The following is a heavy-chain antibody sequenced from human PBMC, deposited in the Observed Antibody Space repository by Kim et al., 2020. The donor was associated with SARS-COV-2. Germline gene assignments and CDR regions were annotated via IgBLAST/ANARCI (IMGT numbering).Heavy chain of an antibody. J-gene: IGHJ4*02. V-gene: IGHV4-59*01. D-gene: IGHD1-26*01. CDR1: GGSISSYY. CDR3: AKEGSGNHYFDY. CDR2: IYYSGST. Sequence: SETLSLTCTVSGGSISSYYWSWIRQPPGKGLEWIGYIYYSGSTNYNPSLKSRVTMSVDTSKNQFSLKLSSVTAADTAVYYCAKEGSGNHYFDYWGQGTLVTVSS.